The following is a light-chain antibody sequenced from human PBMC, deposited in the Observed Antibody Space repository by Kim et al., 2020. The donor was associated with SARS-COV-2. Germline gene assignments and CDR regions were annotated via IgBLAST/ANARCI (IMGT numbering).Light chain of an antibody. V-gene: IGLV1-51*01. J-gene: IGLJ1*01. CDR2: DNN. CDR1: SNIGNKY. CDR3: GAWDTRLDDYV. Sequence: PGQKVTISCSGISNIGNKYVSWYQHLPGTAPKLLIYDNNKRPSGIPDRFSGSKSGTSATLGITGLQTGDEADYYCGAWDTRLDDYVFGTGTKVTVL.